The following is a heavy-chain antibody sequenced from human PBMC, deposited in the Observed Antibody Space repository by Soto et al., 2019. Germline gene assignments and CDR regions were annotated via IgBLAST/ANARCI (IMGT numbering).Heavy chain of an antibody. CDR3: ARDSGKYYDFWSGIGSFDP. Sequence: SETLSLTCAVYGGSFSGYYWSWIRQPPGKGLEWIGYIYHSGSPYYNPSLKIRVIISVDTSKNQFSLKLSSVTAADTAVYYCARDSGKYYDFWSGIGSFDPWGQGTLVPVSS. J-gene: IGHJ5*02. V-gene: IGHV4-34*01. CDR2: IYHSGSP. D-gene: IGHD3-3*01. CDR1: GGSFSGYY.